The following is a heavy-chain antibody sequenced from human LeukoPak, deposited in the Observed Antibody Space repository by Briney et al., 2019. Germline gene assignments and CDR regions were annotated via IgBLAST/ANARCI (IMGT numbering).Heavy chain of an antibody. D-gene: IGHD6-19*01. CDR1: GGSISSTDW. CDR3: ARGRAVAGTDQYYGMDV. CDR2: IYHGGSA. J-gene: IGHJ6*02. Sequence: SETLSLTCAVSGGSISSTDWWSWVRQPPEKGLEWIGEIYHGGSAIYNPSLKSRVTISLDKSRDQFSLKLISVTAADTAVYYCARGRAVAGTDQYYGMDVWGQGTTVTVSS. V-gene: IGHV4-4*02.